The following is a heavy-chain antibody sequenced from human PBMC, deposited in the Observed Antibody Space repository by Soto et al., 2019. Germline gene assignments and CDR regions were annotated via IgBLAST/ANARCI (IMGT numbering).Heavy chain of an antibody. CDR3: TTEVAAAGTYYYYSMDV. Sequence: GGSLRLSCAASGFTFSNAWMSWVRQAPGKGLEWVGRIKSKTDGGTTDYAAPVKGRFTISRDDSKNTLYLQMNSLKTEDTAVYYCTTEVAAAGTYYYYSMDVWGKGTTVTVSS. V-gene: IGHV3-15*01. CDR2: IKSKTDGGTT. CDR1: GFTFSNAW. D-gene: IGHD6-13*01. J-gene: IGHJ6*03.